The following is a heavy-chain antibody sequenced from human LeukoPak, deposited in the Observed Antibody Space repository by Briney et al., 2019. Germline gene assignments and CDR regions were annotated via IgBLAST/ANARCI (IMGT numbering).Heavy chain of an antibody. CDR2: ITPFNGNT. CDR1: GYTFTYRY. D-gene: IGHD5-18*01. J-gene: IGHJ6*02. CDR3: ASHVDTAMVSYYYYGMDV. V-gene: IGHV1-45*02. Sequence: SVTVSCTASGYTFTYRYLHWVRQAPGQALEWMGWITPFNGNTNYAQKFQDRVTITRDRSMSTAYMELSSLRSEDTAMYYCASHVDTAMVSYYYYGMDVWGQGTTVTVS.